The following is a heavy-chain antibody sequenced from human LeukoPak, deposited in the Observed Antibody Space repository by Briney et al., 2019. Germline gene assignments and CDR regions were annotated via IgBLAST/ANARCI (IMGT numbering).Heavy chain of an antibody. CDR2: INWNGGST. V-gene: IGHV3-20*04. CDR3: AAGDRNGWYFDY. J-gene: IGHJ4*02. Sequence: GGSLRLSCAASGFTFDDHGMNWVRQVPGKGLEWVSGINWNGGSTGYADSVKGRFTISRDNAKNSLYLQMNSLRAEDTALYYCAAGDRNGWYFDYWGQGTLVTVSS. CDR1: GFTFDDHG. D-gene: IGHD6-19*01.